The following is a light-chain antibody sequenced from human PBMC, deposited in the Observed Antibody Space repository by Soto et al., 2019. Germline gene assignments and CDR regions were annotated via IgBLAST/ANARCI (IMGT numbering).Light chain of an antibody. Sequence: LTQPASVSGSPGQSITISCTGTSSDVGSYNYVSWYQQHPGKAPKLMIYEVSDRPSGISSRFSGSKSGNTASLTISGLQTDDEADYYCSSYTSSSTLFGTGTKVTVL. J-gene: IGLJ1*01. CDR1: SSDVGSYNY. CDR3: SSYTSSSTL. CDR2: EVS. V-gene: IGLV2-14*01.